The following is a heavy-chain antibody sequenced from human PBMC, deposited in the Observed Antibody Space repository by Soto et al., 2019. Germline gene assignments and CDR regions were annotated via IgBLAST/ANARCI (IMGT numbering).Heavy chain of an antibody. V-gene: IGHV3-21*01. Sequence: GGSLRLSCAASGFTFSSYSMNWVRQAPGKGLEWVSSISSSSSYIYYADSVKGRFTISRDNAKNSLYLQMNSLRAEDTAVYYCARDFGAGGGVQPDQDPYYDILTGYSRDYYYYYMDVWGKGTTVTVSS. CDR3: ARDFGAGGGVQPDQDPYYDILTGYSRDYYYYYMDV. CDR2: ISSSSSYI. CDR1: GFTFSSYS. J-gene: IGHJ6*03. D-gene: IGHD3-9*01.